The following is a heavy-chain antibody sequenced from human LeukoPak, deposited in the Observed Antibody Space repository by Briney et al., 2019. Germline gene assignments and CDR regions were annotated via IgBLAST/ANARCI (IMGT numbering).Heavy chain of an antibody. V-gene: IGHV3-33*06. J-gene: IGHJ3*01. CDR3: AKGRLRYFDWLPPGDAFDV. CDR2: IWYDGSNK. D-gene: IGHD3-9*01. Sequence: GGSLRLSCAASGFTFSSYGMHWVRQAPGKGLEWVAVIWYDGSNKYYADAVKGRFTISRDNSKNTLYLQMNSLRAEDNAVYCCAKGRLRYFDWLPPGDAFDVWGQGTMVTVSS. CDR1: GFTFSSYG.